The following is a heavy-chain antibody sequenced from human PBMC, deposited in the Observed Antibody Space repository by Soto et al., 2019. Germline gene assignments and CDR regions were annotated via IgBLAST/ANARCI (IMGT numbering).Heavy chain of an antibody. Sequence: GASVKVSCKVSGYTLTEISMHWGRQAPGKGFEWMGGFDPEDGETIYAQKFQGRVTMTEDTSTDTAYMELSSLRSEDTAVYYCATWGLRDGYNRYDYWGQGTLVTVSS. D-gene: IGHD5-12*01. V-gene: IGHV1-24*01. CDR1: GYTLTEIS. CDR3: ATWGLRDGYNRYDY. J-gene: IGHJ4*02. CDR2: FDPEDGET.